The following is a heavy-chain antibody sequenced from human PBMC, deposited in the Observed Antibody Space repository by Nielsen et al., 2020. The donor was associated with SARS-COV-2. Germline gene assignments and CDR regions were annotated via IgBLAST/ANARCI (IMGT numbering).Heavy chain of an antibody. J-gene: IGHJ6*02. CDR2: MNPNSGNT. D-gene: IGHD5-18*01. Sequence: WVRQAPGQGLEWMGWMNPNSGNTGYAQKFQGRVTMTRDTSTSTVYMELSSLRSEDTAVYYCARESVDTAMALLYYYYYGMDVWGQGTTVTVSS. V-gene: IGHV1-8*01. CDR3: ARESVDTAMALLYYYYYGMDV.